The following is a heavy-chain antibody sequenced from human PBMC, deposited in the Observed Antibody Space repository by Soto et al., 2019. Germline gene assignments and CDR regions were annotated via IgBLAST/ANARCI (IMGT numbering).Heavy chain of an antibody. CDR1: GDSIGTYY. CDR3: ARESEGGDLHDWFDP. Sequence: TLSLTCSVSGDSIGTYYWSWVRQPPGKGLEWLGFVHYSGSTQYNPSLKGRVTISVDMSKNQLSLKLRSVTAADTAVYYCARESEGGDLHDWFDPWGQGTLVTVSS. V-gene: IGHV4-59*01. D-gene: IGHD3-16*01. CDR2: VHYSGST. J-gene: IGHJ5*02.